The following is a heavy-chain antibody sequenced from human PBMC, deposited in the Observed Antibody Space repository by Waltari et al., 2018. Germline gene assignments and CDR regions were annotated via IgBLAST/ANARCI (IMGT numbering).Heavy chain of an antibody. D-gene: IGHD3-10*01. CDR3: ATGRSNHYGSGSLDY. CDR2: FGPEERET. J-gene: IGHJ4*02. V-gene: IGHV1-24*01. CDR1: GYTLTELS. Sequence: QVQLVQSGAEVKKPGASVKVSCKVSGYTLTELSMHRVRQAPGKGLEWRGGFGPEERETIYAQQFQGRVTMPEDTAPDTAYMERSSLRSEDTAVYYCATGRSNHYGSGSLDYWRQGTLVTVSS.